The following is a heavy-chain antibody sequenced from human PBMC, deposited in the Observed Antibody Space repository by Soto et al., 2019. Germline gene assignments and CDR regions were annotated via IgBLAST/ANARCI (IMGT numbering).Heavy chain of an antibody. V-gene: IGHV4-34*01. D-gene: IGHD3-22*01. J-gene: IGHJ5*02. CDR2: INHSGST. Sequence: SETLSLTCAVYGGSFGGYYWSWIRQPPGKGLEWIGEINHSGSTNYNPSLKSRVTISVDTSKNQFSLKLSSVTAADTAVYYCARVKTSGYHNWFDPWGQGTLVTVSS. CDR3: ARVKTSGYHNWFDP. CDR1: GGSFGGYY.